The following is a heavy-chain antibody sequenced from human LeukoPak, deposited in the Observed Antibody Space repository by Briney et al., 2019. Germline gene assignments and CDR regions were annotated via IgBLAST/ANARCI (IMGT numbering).Heavy chain of an antibody. J-gene: IGHJ3*02. CDR1: GFTFSSYG. D-gene: IGHD6-13*01. CDR2: ISYDGSNK. CDR3: AKDFLSSGSSWYSDAFDI. Sequence: QPGRSLRLSCAASGFTFSSYGMHWVRQAPGKGLEWVAVISYDGSNKYYADSVKGRFTISRDNSKNTLYLQMNSLRAEDTAVYYCAKDFLSSGSSWYSDAFDIWGQGTMVTVSS. V-gene: IGHV3-30*18.